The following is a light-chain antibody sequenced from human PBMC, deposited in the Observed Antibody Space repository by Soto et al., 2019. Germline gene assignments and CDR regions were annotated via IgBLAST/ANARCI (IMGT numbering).Light chain of an antibody. V-gene: IGKV3-15*01. CDR1: PSVNSN. Sequence: ELVLPQSPSTLSVSPGERVTLSCRASPSVNSNLAWYQQKPGQAPRLLIYGASTSATGIPARFSGSGSWTEFTLTSSGLQSDDWAVYYCQQYNHWPGTFGTGTKLEIK. J-gene: IGKJ2*01. CDR3: QQYNHWPGT. CDR2: GAS.